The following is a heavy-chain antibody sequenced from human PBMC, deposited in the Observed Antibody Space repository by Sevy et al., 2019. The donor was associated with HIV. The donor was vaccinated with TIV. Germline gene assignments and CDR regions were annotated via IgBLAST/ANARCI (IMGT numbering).Heavy chain of an antibody. CDR3: ARGPLYYDSSGPVDY. Sequence: GGCLRLSCAASGFTFSSYSMNWVRQAPGKGLEWVSYISSSSSTIYYADSVKGRFTISRDNAKNSLYLQMNSLRDEDTAVYYCARGPLYYDSSGPVDYWGQGTLVTVSS. J-gene: IGHJ4*02. D-gene: IGHD3-22*01. CDR2: ISSSSSTI. V-gene: IGHV3-48*02. CDR1: GFTFSSYS.